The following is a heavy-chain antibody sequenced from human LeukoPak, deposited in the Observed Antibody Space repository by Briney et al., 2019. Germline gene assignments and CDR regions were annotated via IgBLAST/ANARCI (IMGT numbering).Heavy chain of an antibody. CDR1: GGSFSGYY. D-gene: IGHD3-10*01. CDR3: ARSTGYYYGSGSYYFDY. CDR2: INHSGST. J-gene: IGHJ4*02. Sequence: PSETLSLTCAVCGGSFSGYYWSWIRQPPGKGLEWIGEINHSGSTNYNPSLKSRVTISVDTSKNQFSLKLSSVTAADTAVYYCARSTGYYYGSGSYYFDYWGQGTLVTVSS. V-gene: IGHV4-34*01.